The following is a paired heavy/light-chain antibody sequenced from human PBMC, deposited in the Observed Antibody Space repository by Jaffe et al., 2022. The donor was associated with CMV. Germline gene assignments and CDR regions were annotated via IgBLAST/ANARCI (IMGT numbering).Heavy chain of an antibody. CDR3: ARHGSRWSSSLYYYYYGMDV. V-gene: IGHV4-39*01. CDR2: IYYSGST. D-gene: IGHD6-6*01. J-gene: IGHJ6*02. Sequence: QLQLQESGPGLVKPSETLSLTCTVSGGSISSSSYYWGWIRQPPGKGLEWIGSIYYSGSTYYNPSLKSRVTISVDTSKNQFSLKLSSVTAADTAVYYCARHGSRWSSSLYYYYYGMDVWGQGTTVTVSS. CDR1: GGSISSSSYY.
Light chain of an antibody. CDR1: QSISSY. CDR3: QQSYSTLGT. CDR2: AAS. V-gene: IGKV1-39*01. J-gene: IGKJ1*01. Sequence: DIQMTQSPSSLSASVGDRVTITCRASQSISSYLNWYQQKPGKAPKLLIYAASSLQSGVPSRFSGSGSGTDFTLTISSLQPEDFATYYCQQSYSTLGTFGQGTKVEIK.